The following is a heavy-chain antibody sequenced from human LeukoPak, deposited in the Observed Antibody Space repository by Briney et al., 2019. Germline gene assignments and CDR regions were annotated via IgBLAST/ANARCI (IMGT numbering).Heavy chain of an antibody. J-gene: IGHJ6*03. Sequence: SETLSLTCTVSGYSISSGYYWGWIRQPPGKGLEWIGSIYYSGSTYYNPSLKSRVTISVDTSKNQFSLKLSSVTAADTAVYYCARVYGSGSYYNGYYYYYMDVWGKGTTVTISS. D-gene: IGHD3-10*01. V-gene: IGHV4-38-2*02. CDR1: GYSISSGYY. CDR3: ARVYGSGSYYNGYYYYYMDV. CDR2: IYYSGST.